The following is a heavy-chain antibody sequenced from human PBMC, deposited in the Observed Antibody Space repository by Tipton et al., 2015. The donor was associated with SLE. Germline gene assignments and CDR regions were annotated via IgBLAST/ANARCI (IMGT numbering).Heavy chain of an antibody. Sequence: TLSLTCAVYGGSFSGYYRSWIRQPPGKGLEWIGEINHSGSTNYNPSLKSRVTISVDTSKNQFSLKLSSVTAADTAVYYCARGRTAAGRALNYWGQGTLVTVSS. D-gene: IGHD6-13*01. V-gene: IGHV4-34*01. CDR2: INHSGST. CDR3: ARGRTAAGRALNY. J-gene: IGHJ4*02. CDR1: GGSFSGYY.